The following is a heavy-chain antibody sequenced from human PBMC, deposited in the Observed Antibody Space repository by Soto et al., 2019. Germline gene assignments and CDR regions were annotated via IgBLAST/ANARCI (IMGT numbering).Heavy chain of an antibody. CDR2: IYYSGTT. J-gene: IGHJ5*02. CDR3: ATQRRGGYWFDP. V-gene: IGHV4-30-4*01. CDR1: GGSINSDDHY. Sequence: SETLSLTCSVSGGSINSDDHYWTWIRQPPGKGLEWIGSIYYSGTTNYNPSLKSRITVSIDTSKNQFSLNLTSVTAADTALYYCATQRRGGYWFDPWGQGTPVTVSS.